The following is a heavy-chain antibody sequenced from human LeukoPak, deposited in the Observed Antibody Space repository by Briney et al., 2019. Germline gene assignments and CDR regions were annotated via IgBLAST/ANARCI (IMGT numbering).Heavy chain of an antibody. J-gene: IGHJ3*02. D-gene: IGHD3-9*01. CDR2: TYYRSRWFT. V-gene: IGHV6-1*01. Sequence: SQTLSLTCAISGDSVSSNSAAWNWIRQSPSRGLEWLGRTYYRSRWFTNYAVSVKSRMTINPDTSKNQFSLQLDSVTPEDTAVYYCARVSTIGSSAFDIWGQGTMVTVSS. CDR1: GDSVSSNSAA. CDR3: ARVSTIGSSAFDI.